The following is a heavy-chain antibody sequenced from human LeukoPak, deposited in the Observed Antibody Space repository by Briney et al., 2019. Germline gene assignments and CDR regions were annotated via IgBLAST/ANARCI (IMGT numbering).Heavy chain of an antibody. CDR1: GGSISSNSYY. D-gene: IGHD3-10*01. CDR2: IYYTGST. V-gene: IGHV4-39*07. Sequence: SESLSLTCTVSGGSISSNSYYWGWIRQPPGKGLEWIANIYYTGSTYYNPSLKSRVTISVATSKNQFSLKLTSVTAADTAIYYCTKGRGIWGQGTLVTVSS. CDR3: TKGRGI. J-gene: IGHJ4*02.